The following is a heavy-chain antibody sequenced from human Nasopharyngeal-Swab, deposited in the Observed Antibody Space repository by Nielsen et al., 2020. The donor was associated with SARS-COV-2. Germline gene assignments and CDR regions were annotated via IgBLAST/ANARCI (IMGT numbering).Heavy chain of an antibody. CDR1: GFTFSDYY. CDR3: ASWYDYGDLEEHY. CDR2: ISSSSSYT. J-gene: IGHJ4*02. Sequence: GGSLRLSCAASGFTFSDYYMSWIRQAPGKGLEWVSYISSSSSYTNYADSVKGRFTISRDNAKNSLYLQMNSLRAEDTAVYYCASWYDYGDLEEHYWGQGTLVTVSS. V-gene: IGHV3-11*06. D-gene: IGHD4-17*01.